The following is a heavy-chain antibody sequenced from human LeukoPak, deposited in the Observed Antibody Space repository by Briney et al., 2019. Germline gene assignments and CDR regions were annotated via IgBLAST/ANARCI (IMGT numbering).Heavy chain of an antibody. CDR3: ARDVGGYDAFDY. J-gene: IGHJ4*02. V-gene: IGHV3-21*01. CDR1: GFTFSSYS. Sequence: GGSLRLSCAASGFTFSSYSMNWVRQAPGKGLEWVSSISSSSSYIYYADSVKGRFTISRDNAKNSLYPQMNSLRAEDTAVYYCARDVGGYDAFDYWGQGTLVTVSS. D-gene: IGHD5-12*01. CDR2: ISSSSSYI.